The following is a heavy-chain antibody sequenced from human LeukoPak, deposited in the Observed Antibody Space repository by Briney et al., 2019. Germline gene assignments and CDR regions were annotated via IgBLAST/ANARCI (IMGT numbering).Heavy chain of an antibody. Sequence: TGGSLRLSCAASGFTFNNYAMSWVRQAPGKGLEWVSVISGSDTSTYYADSVKGRFTISRDDSKNTLYLQMNSLRAEDTAVYYCAAERGRGMDVWGQGTTVTVSS. V-gene: IGHV3-23*01. CDR1: GFTFNNYA. CDR2: ISGSDTST. J-gene: IGHJ6*02. CDR3: AAERGRGMDV.